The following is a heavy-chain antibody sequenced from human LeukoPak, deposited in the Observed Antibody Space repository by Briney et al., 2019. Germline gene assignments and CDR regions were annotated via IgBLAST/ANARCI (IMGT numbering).Heavy chain of an antibody. CDR1: GFPFSTYS. V-gene: IGHV3-21*01. J-gene: IGHJ6*02. D-gene: IGHD5-24*01. Sequence: GGSLRLSCAASGFPFSTYSMNWVRQAPRKGLEWVSSISGSSDYIYYADSVKGRFTISRDNAKNSLYLQINSLRAEDTAVYYCARDRRPSVKYVYYNWDVWGQGTTVTVSS. CDR3: ARDRRPSVKYVYYNWDV. CDR2: ISGSSDYI.